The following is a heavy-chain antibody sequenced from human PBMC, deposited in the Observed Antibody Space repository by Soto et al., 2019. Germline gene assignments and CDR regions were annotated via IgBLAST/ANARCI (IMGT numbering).Heavy chain of an antibody. CDR1: GFTFSSYS. V-gene: IGHV3-48*02. D-gene: IGHD3-3*01. J-gene: IGHJ6*02. CDR2: ISSSSSTI. Sequence: GGSLRLSCAASGFTFSSYSMNWVRQAPGKGLEWVSYISSSSSTIYYADSVKGRFTISRDNAKNSLYLQMNSLRDEDTAVYYCARLDYDFWSGSYGMDVWGQGTTVTVSS. CDR3: ARLDYDFWSGSYGMDV.